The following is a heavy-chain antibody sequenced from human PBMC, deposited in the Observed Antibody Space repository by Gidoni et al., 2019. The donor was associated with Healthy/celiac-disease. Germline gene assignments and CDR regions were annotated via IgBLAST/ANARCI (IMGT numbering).Heavy chain of an antibody. CDR1: GGSFSGYY. J-gene: IGHJ4*02. D-gene: IGHD5-18*01. Sequence: QVQLQQWGAGLLKPSETLSLTCAVYGGSFSGYYWSWIRQPPGKGLEWIGEINHSGSTNYNPSLKSRVTISVDTSKNQFSRKLSSVTAADTAVYYCARVDTAMAGGYWGQGTLVTVSS. V-gene: IGHV4-34*01. CDR2: INHSGST. CDR3: ARVDTAMAGGY.